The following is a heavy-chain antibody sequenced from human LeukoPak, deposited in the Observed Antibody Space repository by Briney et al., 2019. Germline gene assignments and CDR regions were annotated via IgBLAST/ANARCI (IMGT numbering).Heavy chain of an antibody. CDR1: GGSISSSSYY. V-gene: IGHV4-39*07. D-gene: IGHD3-10*01. Sequence: SETLSLTCTVSGGSISSSSYYWGWIRQPPGKGLEWIGSIYYSGSTYYNPSLKSRVTISVDTSKNQFSLKLSSVTAADTAVYYCATITMVRGVFWGQGTLVTVSS. CDR3: ATITMVRGVF. J-gene: IGHJ4*02. CDR2: IYYSGST.